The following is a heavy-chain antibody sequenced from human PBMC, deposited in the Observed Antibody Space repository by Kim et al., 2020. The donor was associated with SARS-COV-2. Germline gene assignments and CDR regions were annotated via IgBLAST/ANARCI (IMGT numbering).Heavy chain of an antibody. CDR1: GGSFSGYY. J-gene: IGHJ5*02. Sequence: SETLSLTCAVYGGSFSGYYWSWIRQPPGKGLEWIGEINHSGSTNYNPSLKSRVTISVDTSKNQFSLKLSSVTAADTAVYYCARGQVTKRGVGATTFGRFDPWGQGTLVTVSS. V-gene: IGHV4-34*01. CDR2: INHSGST. D-gene: IGHD1-26*01. CDR3: ARGQVTKRGVGATTFGRFDP.